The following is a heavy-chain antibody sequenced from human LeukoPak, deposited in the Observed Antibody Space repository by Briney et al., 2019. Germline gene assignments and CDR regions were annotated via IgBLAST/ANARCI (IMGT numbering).Heavy chain of an antibody. V-gene: IGHV3-23*01. CDR1: GFNFRTYA. D-gene: IGHD3-9*01. CDR2: ISDSGDAT. Sequence: GGSLRLSCAASGFNFRTYAMSWVRQAPGKGLEWVSSISDSGDATYYVDSVKGRFTISRDNSKNTLYLQMNSLRAEDTAVYYCAKDPYDVLTGAPRGFDPWGQGTLVTVSS. J-gene: IGHJ5*02. CDR3: AKDPYDVLTGAPRGFDP.